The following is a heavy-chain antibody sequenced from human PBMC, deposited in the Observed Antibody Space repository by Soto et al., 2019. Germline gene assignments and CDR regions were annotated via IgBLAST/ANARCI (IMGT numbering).Heavy chain of an antibody. CDR3: ARDSSGNGFYSYGMDI. D-gene: IGHD3-10*01. V-gene: IGHV4-31*03. J-gene: IGHJ6*02. CDR1: GGSISSGGYY. Sequence: QVQLQESGPGLVKPSQTLSLTCSVSGGSISSGGYYWGWIRQFPGKGLEWIAFIYSSGSTYYNWALRSRLTISVDTCKNQFSLKVNSVTAADTAVYFCARDSSGNGFYSYGMDIWGQGTTVTVSS. CDR2: IYSSGST.